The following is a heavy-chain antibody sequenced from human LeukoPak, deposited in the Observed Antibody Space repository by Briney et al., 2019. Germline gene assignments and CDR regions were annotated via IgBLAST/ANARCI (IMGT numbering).Heavy chain of an antibody. CDR1: GGSISSGDYY. CDR3: ARVELYYYGMDV. D-gene: IGHD1-1*01. Sequence: PSQTLSLTCTVSGGSISSGDYYWGWIRQPPGKGLEWIGYIYYSGSTYYNPSLKSRVTISVGTSKNQFSLKLSSVTAADTAVYYCARVELYYYGMDVWGQGTTVTVSS. CDR2: IYYSGST. J-gene: IGHJ6*02. V-gene: IGHV4-30-4*01.